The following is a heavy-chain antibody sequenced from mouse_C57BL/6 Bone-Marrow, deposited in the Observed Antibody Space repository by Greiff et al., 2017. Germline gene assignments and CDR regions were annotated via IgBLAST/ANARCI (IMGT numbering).Heavy chain of an antibody. Sequence: VQLQESGAELVKPGASVKISCKASGYAFSSYWMNWVKQRPGQGLEWIGQIYPGDGDTNYNGKFKGKATLTADKSSSTAYMQLSSLTSEDSAVYFCARSYYYGSRTWYFDVWGTGTTVTVSS. V-gene: IGHV1-80*01. CDR3: ARSYYYGSRTWYFDV. D-gene: IGHD1-1*01. CDR1: GYAFSSYW. CDR2: IYPGDGDT. J-gene: IGHJ1*03.